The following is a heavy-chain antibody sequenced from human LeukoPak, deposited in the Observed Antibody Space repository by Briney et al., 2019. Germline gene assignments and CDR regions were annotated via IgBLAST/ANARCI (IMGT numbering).Heavy chain of an antibody. D-gene: IGHD6-19*01. CDR3: ARDGGIAVAAPYYFDY. J-gene: IGHJ4*02. V-gene: IGHV3-21*01. Sequence: GGSLRLSCAASGFTFSSYSMNWVRPAPGKGLDRGSSIRSSSSYIYYADSVKGRFTISRDNAKNSLYLQMNSLGAEDTAVYYCARDGGIAVAAPYYFDYWGQGTLVTVSS. CDR2: IRSSSSYI. CDR1: GFTFSSYS.